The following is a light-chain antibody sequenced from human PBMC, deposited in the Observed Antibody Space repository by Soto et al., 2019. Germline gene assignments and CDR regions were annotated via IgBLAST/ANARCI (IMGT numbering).Light chain of an antibody. V-gene: IGKV3-11*01. CDR1: QNVDKF. J-gene: IGKJ5*01. Sequence: EIYLTQSPATLSLSRWETATLSWRASQNVDKFLAWYQQRPGQPPRLLIFDSSNRATGIPARFSGSGSGTDFTLTITYLEPEDFAVYYCQQYGSSPPITFGQGTRLEI. CDR3: QQYGSSPPIT. CDR2: DSS.